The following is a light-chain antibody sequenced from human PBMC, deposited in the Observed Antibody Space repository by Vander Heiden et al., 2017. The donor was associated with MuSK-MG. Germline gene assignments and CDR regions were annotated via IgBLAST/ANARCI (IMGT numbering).Light chain of an antibody. Sequence: QPVLPQSPSPSASLGASVKPTCTLISWHSTNGLAWHQHQPEKGPRFLLNIYSDGSHRKGDGMPDRFSGSSSGAERDRTISSIQAEDEADYDCQTGGSGIRVFGGGTKLTVL. CDR2: IYSDGSH. CDR3: QTGGSGIRV. CDR1: SWHSTNG. V-gene: IGLV4-69*01. J-gene: IGLJ3*02.